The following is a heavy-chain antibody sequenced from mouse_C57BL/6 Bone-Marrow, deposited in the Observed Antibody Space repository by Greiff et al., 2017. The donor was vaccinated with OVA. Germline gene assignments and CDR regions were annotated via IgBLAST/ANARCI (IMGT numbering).Heavy chain of an antibody. V-gene: IGHV1-55*01. CDR2: IYPGSGST. CDR3: ARGRFYDGYH. CDR1: GYTFTSYW. Sequence: QVQLKQPGAELVKPGASVKMSCKASGYTFTSYWITWVKQRPGQGLEWIGDIYPGSGSTNYNGKFKSKATLTVDTSSSTAYMQLSSLTSEDSAVYYCARGRFYDGYHWGQGTTLTVSS. J-gene: IGHJ2*01. D-gene: IGHD2-3*01.